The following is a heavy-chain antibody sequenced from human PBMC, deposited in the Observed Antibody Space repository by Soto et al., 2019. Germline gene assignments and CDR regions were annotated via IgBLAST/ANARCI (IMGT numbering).Heavy chain of an antibody. CDR3: ARRAVADSPTYYYMDV. D-gene: IGHD2-15*01. CDR2: IYYSGST. Sequence: SETLSLSRTVSGGTISNHDWSWILQPPGKGLEWIGYIYYSGSTNYNPSLKSRVTISVDTSKNQFSLKLSSVTAADTAVYYCARRAVADSPTYYYMDVWGKGTTVTVSS. CDR1: GGTISNHD. V-gene: IGHV4-59*08. J-gene: IGHJ6*03.